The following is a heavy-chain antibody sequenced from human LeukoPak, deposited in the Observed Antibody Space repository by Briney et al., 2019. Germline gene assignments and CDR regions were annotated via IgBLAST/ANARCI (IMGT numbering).Heavy chain of an antibody. CDR2: INSDGSST. J-gene: IGHJ4*02. CDR1: GFAFSSYW. Sequence: GGSLRLSCAASGFAFSSYWMHWVRQAPGKGLVWVSRINSDGSSTSYADSVKGRFTISRDNAKNTLYLQMNGLRAEDTAVYYCARGRYSSSWYSFDYWGQGTLVTVSS. V-gene: IGHV3-74*01. CDR3: ARGRYSSSWYSFDY. D-gene: IGHD6-13*01.